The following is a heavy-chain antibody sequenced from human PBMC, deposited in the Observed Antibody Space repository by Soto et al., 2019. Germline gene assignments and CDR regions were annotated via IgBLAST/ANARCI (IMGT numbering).Heavy chain of an antibody. D-gene: IGHD6-13*01. CDR3: AKGGAAAGTENDAFDI. J-gene: IGHJ3*02. CDR2: ISYDGSNK. Sequence: GGSLRLSCAASGFTFSSYGVHWVRQAPGKGLEWVAVISYDGSNKYYADSVKGRFTISRDNSKNTLYLQMNSLRAEDTAVYYCAKGGAAAGTENDAFDIWGQGTMVTVSS. CDR1: GFTFSSYG. V-gene: IGHV3-30*18.